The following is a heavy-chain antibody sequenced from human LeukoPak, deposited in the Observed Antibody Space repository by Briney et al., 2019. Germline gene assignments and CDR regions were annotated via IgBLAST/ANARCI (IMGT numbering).Heavy chain of an antibody. V-gene: IGHV7-4-1*02. D-gene: IGHD4-17*01. CDR3: ARESYGDYVVYFDY. CDR1: GYTFSNYA. Sequence: ASVKVSCKASGYTFSNYAINWVRQAPGQGLEWMGWINCNTGAPTYAQGFTGRFVFSLDTSVSTAYLQISSLKAEDTAVYYCARESYGDYVVYFDYWGQGTLVTVSS. J-gene: IGHJ4*02. CDR2: INCNTGAP.